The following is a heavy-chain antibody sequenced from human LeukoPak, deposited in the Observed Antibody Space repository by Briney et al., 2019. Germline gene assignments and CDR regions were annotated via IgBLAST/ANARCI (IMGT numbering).Heavy chain of an antibody. CDR1: GFTFGGYG. V-gene: IGHV3-33*01. Sequence: GGSLRLSCAGSGFTFGGYGMHWFRQTPGKGLEWVAVIAYDGSRAFYADSVKGRFTISRDNSKNTMSVQMDDLRAEDTAVYYCTRYKNDPFDYWGQEPWSPSPQ. J-gene: IGHJ4*01. CDR2: IAYDGSRA. D-gene: IGHD1-14*01. CDR3: TRYKNDPFDY.